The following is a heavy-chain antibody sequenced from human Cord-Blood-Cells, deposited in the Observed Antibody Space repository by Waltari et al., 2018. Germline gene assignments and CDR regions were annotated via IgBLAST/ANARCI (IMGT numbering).Heavy chain of an antibody. D-gene: IGHD6-19*01. V-gene: IGHV4-34*01. J-gene: IGHJ4*02. Sequence: QVQLQQWGAGLLKPSETLSLTCAVYGGSFSGYYWIWLRQPPGKGLAWIGELNHSGSTNYNPSLKSRVAISVETSKNQFSLKLSSVTAADTAVYYCARAIGSSGWYFDYWGQGTLVTVSS. CDR1: GGSFSGYY. CDR3: ARAIGSSGWYFDY. CDR2: LNHSGST.